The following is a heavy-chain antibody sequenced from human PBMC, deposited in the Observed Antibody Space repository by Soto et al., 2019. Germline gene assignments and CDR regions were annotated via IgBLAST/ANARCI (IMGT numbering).Heavy chain of an antibody. D-gene: IGHD2-2*01. CDR3: ARRGVVPAASTVYYYYGMDV. Sequence: LRLSCAASGFTFSSYSMNWVRQAPGKGLEWVSSISSSSSYVYYADSVKGRFTISRDNAKNSLYLQMNSLRAEDTAVYYCARRGVVPAASTVYYYYGMDVWGQGTTVTVSS. J-gene: IGHJ6*02. V-gene: IGHV3-21*01. CDR2: ISSSSSYV. CDR1: GFTFSSYS.